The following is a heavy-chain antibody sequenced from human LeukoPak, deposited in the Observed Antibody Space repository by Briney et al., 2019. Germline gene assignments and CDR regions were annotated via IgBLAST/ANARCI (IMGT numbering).Heavy chain of an antibody. V-gene: IGHV3-23*01. CDR2: ISGSGGST. CDR1: GFTFSSYS. Sequence: GGSLRLSCAASGFTFSSYSMNWVRQAPGKGLEWVSAISGSGGSTYYADSVKGRFTFSRDNSKNTLYLQMNSPRAEDTAVYYCAKDKPSVHPHIVVVVAATTEYYFDYWGQGTLVTVSS. CDR3: AKDKPSVHPHIVVVVAATTEYYFDY. J-gene: IGHJ4*02. D-gene: IGHD2-15*01.